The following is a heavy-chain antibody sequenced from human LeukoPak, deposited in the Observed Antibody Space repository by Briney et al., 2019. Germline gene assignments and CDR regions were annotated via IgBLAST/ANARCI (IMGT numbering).Heavy chain of an antibody. CDR2: INHSGST. CDR1: GGSFSGYY. V-gene: IGHV4-34*01. Sequence: PSETLSLTCAVYGGSFSGYYWSWIRQPPGKGLEWIGEINHSGSTNYNPSLKSRVTISVDTSKNQFSLELSSVTAADTAVYYCARRYCSSTSCFYFDYWGQGTLVTVSS. D-gene: IGHD2-2*01. CDR3: ARRYCSSTSCFYFDY. J-gene: IGHJ4*02.